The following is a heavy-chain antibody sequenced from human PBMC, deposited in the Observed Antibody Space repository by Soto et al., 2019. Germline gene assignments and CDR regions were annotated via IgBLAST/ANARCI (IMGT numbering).Heavy chain of an antibody. CDR2: IIPILGIA. Sequence: SVKVSCKASGGTFSSYTISWVRQAPGQGLEWMGRIIPILGIANYAQKFQGRVTITADKSTSTAYMELSSLRSEDTAVYYCARGKADYDILTGYYDYYYGMDVWGQGTTVTVS. V-gene: IGHV1-69*02. CDR1: GGTFSSYT. J-gene: IGHJ6*02. CDR3: ARGKADYDILTGYYDYYYGMDV. D-gene: IGHD3-9*01.